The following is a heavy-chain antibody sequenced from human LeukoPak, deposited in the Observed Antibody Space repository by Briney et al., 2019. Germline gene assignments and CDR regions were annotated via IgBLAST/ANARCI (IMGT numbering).Heavy chain of an antibody. Sequence: SETLSLTCAVYGGSFSGYYWSWIRQPPGKGLEWIGEINHSGSTNYNPSLKSRVTISVDTSKNQFSLKLSSVTAADAAVYYCARDPAVEGGTLVDYWGQGTLVTVSS. J-gene: IGHJ4*02. CDR3: ARDPAVEGGTLVDY. CDR1: GGSFSGYY. CDR2: INHSGST. V-gene: IGHV4-34*01. D-gene: IGHD1-1*01.